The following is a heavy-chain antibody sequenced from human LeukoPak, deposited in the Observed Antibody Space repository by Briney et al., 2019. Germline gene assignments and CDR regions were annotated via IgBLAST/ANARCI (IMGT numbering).Heavy chain of an antibody. D-gene: IGHD3-22*01. CDR3: ATWITMIVVVTSY. J-gene: IGHJ4*02. Sequence: PSETLSLTCTVSGGSISSSNYYWGWIRQPPGKGLLWIGSIYYSGSTYYNPSLKSRVTISVDTSKNQCSLKLSSVTAADTAVYYCATWITMIVVVTSYWGQGTLVTVSS. CDR1: GGSISSSNYY. V-gene: IGHV4-39*01. CDR2: IYYSGST.